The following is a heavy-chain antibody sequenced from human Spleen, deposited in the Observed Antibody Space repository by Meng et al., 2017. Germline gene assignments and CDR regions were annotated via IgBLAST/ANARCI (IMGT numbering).Heavy chain of an antibody. Sequence: GESLKISCAASGFSFNSYWMHWVRQAPGKGLVWVSRINSDGSSANYADSVKGRFTISRDNAKSSLYLQMNSLRAEDTAVYYCARDLGFRDGEYYFDYWGQGTLVTVSS. CDR2: INSDGSSA. CDR1: GFSFNSYW. CDR3: ARDLGFRDGEYYFDY. J-gene: IGHJ4*02. V-gene: IGHV3-74*01. D-gene: IGHD4-17*01.